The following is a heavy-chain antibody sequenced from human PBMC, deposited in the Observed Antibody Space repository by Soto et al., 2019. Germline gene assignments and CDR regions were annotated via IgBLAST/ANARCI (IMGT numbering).Heavy chain of an antibody. CDR1: GYSFTSYW. CDR3: ARRSSGWYQGSYGMDV. CDR2: IYPGDSDT. J-gene: IGHJ6*02. Sequence: PGESLKISCKGSGYSFTSYWIGWVRQMPGKGLEWMGIIYPGDSDTRYSPSFQGQVTISADKSISTAYLQWSSLKASDTAMYYCARRSSGWYQGSYGMDVWGQGTTVTVSS. V-gene: IGHV5-51*01. D-gene: IGHD6-19*01.